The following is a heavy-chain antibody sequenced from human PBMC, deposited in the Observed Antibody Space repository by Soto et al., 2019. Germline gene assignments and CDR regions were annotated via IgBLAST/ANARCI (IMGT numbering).Heavy chain of an antibody. Sequence: HPGGSLRLSCAASGFTFSSYAMSWVRQAPGKGLEWVSAISGSGGSTYYADSVKGRFTISRDNSKNTLYLQMNSLRAEDTAVYYCAGGVVIHDSYYYYMYVWGKGTTLPVSS. CDR3: AGGVVIHDSYYYYMYV. CDR1: GFTFSSYA. J-gene: IGHJ6*03. CDR2: ISGSGGST. D-gene: IGHD3-10*01. V-gene: IGHV3-23*01.